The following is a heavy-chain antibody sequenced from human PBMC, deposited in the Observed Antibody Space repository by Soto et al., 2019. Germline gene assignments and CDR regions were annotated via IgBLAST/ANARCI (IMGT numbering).Heavy chain of an antibody. CDR1: GGTFSTSS. J-gene: IGHJ3*02. Sequence: QVHLVQSGAEVKKPGSSVKVSCKASGGTFSTSSINWLRQAPGQRPEWMGNILPVFGTADYAQKFRDRVTMTTDESSXTAYMELRSLFSEDAAVYYCARGHEYGGNSDAFDIWGQGTVVTVSS. D-gene: IGHD4-17*01. V-gene: IGHV1-69*05. CDR3: ARGHEYGGNSDAFDI. CDR2: ILPVFGTA.